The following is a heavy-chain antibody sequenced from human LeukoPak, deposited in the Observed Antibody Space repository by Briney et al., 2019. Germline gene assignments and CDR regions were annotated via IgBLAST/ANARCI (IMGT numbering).Heavy chain of an antibody. CDR2: INSDGSST. CDR1: GFTFSSYA. D-gene: IGHD3-22*01. J-gene: IGHJ4*02. CDR3: AREPHSSGYYDY. V-gene: IGHV3-74*01. Sequence: GGSLRLSCAASGFTFSSYAMSWVRHAPGKGLGWVSRINSDGSSTSYADSVKGRFTISRDNAKNTLYLQMNSLRAEDTAVYYCAREPHSSGYYDYWGQGTLVTVSS.